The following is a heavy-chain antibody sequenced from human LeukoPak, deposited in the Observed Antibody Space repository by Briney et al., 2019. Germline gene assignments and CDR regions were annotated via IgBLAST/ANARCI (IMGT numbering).Heavy chain of an antibody. CDR1: GFTFSTYG. Sequence: GGSLRLSCAASGFTFSTYGMHWVRQAPGKGLEWVSAISSSGGRTYYADSVKGRFTISRDNSKNTLYLQMNSLRAEDTAVYYCAIDPYYDILTGHSPFDYWGQGTLVTVSA. J-gene: IGHJ4*02. CDR3: AIDPYYDILTGHSPFDY. D-gene: IGHD3-9*01. CDR2: ISSSGGRT. V-gene: IGHV3-23*01.